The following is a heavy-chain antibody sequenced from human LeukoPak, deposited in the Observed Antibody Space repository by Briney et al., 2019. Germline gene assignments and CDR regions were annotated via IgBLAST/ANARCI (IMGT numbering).Heavy chain of an antibody. Sequence: GGSLRLSCAAPGFTFSSYSMNWVRQAPGKGLEWVSSISSSSSYIYYADSVKGRFTISRDNAKNSLYLQMNSLRAEDTAVYYCASGDSSRFDYWGQGTLVTVSS. D-gene: IGHD6-13*01. CDR2: ISSSSSYI. J-gene: IGHJ4*02. CDR1: GFTFSSYS. CDR3: ASGDSSRFDY. V-gene: IGHV3-21*01.